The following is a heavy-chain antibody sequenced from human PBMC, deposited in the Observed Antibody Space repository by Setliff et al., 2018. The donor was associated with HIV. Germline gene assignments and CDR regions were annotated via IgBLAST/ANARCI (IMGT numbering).Heavy chain of an antibody. V-gene: IGHV4-38-2*02. CDR1: GYSISSGYY. J-gene: IGHJ4*02. Sequence: SETLSLTCTVSGYSISSGYYWGWIRQPPGKGLEWIGSIYNRGSTYYNPSLKSRVTVSLDTSRNQFSLRLTSVTAADTAVYFCARDYGGKGYWGQGTLVTVSS. CDR3: ARDYGGKGY. CDR2: IYNRGST. D-gene: IGHD4-17*01.